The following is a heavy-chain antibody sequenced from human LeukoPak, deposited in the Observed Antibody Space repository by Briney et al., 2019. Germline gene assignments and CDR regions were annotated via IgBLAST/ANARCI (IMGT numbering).Heavy chain of an antibody. V-gene: IGHV3-30*02. J-gene: IGHJ4*02. Sequence: PGGSLRLSCAASGFTFSSYDMHWVRQAPGKGLEWVAFIRYDGSNKYYADSVKGRFTISRDNSKNTLYLQMNSLRAEDTAVYYCAKDITVIAVAGSFDYWGQGTLVTVSS. CDR1: GFTFSSYD. CDR3: AKDITVIAVAGSFDY. D-gene: IGHD6-19*01. CDR2: IRYDGSNK.